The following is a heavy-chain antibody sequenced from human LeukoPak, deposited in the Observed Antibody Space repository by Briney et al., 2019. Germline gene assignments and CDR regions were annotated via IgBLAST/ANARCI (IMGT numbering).Heavy chain of an antibody. CDR1: GGSISSYY. Sequence: PSETMSLTCTVSGGSISSYYWSWIRQPPGKGLEWIGYIYYGGSTNYNPSLRSRVTISVDTSKNQFSLKLSSVTAADTAVYYCARINYYDSSGYYTEPAFDIWGQGTMVTVSS. V-gene: IGHV4-59*01. CDR3: ARINYYDSSGYYTEPAFDI. CDR2: IYYGGST. D-gene: IGHD3-22*01. J-gene: IGHJ3*02.